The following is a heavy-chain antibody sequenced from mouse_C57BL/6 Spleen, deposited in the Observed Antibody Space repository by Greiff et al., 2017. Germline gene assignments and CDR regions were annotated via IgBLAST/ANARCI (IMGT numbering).Heavy chain of an antibody. D-gene: IGHD1-1*01. CDR2: IWGVGST. CDR1: GFSLTSYG. Sequence: VKLQESGPGLVAPSQSLSITCTVSGFSLTSYGVDWVRQSPGKGLEWLGVIWGVGSTNYNSALKSRLSISKDNSKSQVFLKMNSLQTDDTAMYYCARVPYGSSYNYAMDYWGQGTSVTVSS. J-gene: IGHJ4*01. CDR3: ARVPYGSSYNYAMDY. V-gene: IGHV2-6*01.